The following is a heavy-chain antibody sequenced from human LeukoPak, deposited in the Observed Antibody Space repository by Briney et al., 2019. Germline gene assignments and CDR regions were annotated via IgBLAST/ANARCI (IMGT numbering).Heavy chain of an antibody. J-gene: IGHJ4*02. CDR1: GYTFTSYG. V-gene: IGHV1-18*01. CDR2: ISAYNGNT. Sequence: ASVKVSCKASGYTFTSYGISWVRQAPGQGLEWMGWISAYNGNTNYAQKLQGRVTMTTDTSTSTAYMELRSLRSDDTAVYYCARDAPVEDSSSWYGGSYWDYWGQGTLVTVSS. D-gene: IGHD6-13*01. CDR3: ARDAPVEDSSSWYGGSYWDY.